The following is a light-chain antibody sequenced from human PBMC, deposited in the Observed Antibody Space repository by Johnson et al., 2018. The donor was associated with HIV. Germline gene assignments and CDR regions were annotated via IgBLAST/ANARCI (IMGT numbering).Light chain of an antibody. Sequence: QSVLTQPPSVSAAPGQKVTISCSGSTSNIGNNYVSWYQQFPGTAPKLLIYDNNKRPSGIPDRFSGSKSGTSATLGITGLQTGDEAEYYCGTWDSSLSANVVGTGTKVTVL. V-gene: IGLV1-51*01. CDR2: DNN. CDR3: GTWDSSLSANV. CDR1: TSNIGNNY. J-gene: IGLJ1*01.